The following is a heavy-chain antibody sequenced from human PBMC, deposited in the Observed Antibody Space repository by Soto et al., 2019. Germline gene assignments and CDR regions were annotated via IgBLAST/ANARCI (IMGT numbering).Heavy chain of an antibody. CDR2: IWYDGSNQ. J-gene: IGHJ2*01. CDR3: VRDRDWYFDI. CDR1: GYSFSSYG. Sequence: QVQLVESGGGVVQPGRSLRLSCAASGYSFSSYGMHWVRQAPGKGLEWVAVIWYDGSNQYYSDYVKGRFTISKDNYKDTVDLQMNSLRAEDTAVYYCVRDRDWYFDIWGRGTLVTVSS. V-gene: IGHV3-33*01.